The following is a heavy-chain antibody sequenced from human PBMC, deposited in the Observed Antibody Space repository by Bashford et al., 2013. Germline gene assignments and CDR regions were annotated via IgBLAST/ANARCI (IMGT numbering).Heavy chain of an antibody. CDR3: AHRPKPTVAGPGYYFDY. V-gene: IGHV3-33*03. D-gene: IGHD6-19*01. Sequence: VRQAPGKGLEWVALVWYDGSYKYYTDSVKGRFTISRDNSKNTLHLQMTNMDPVDTATYYCAHRPKPTVAGPGYYFDYWGQGTLVTVSS. J-gene: IGHJ4*02. CDR2: VWYDGSYK.